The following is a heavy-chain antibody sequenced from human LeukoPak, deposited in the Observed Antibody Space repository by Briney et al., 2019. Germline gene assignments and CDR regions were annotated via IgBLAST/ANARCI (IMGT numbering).Heavy chain of an antibody. Sequence: PGGSLRLSCAASGFTLSSYWMHWVRQAPGKGLVWVSRINSDGSSTSYADSVKGRFTISRDNAKNTLYLQMNSLRAEDTAVYYCARVSVATYYYYGMDVWGQGTTVTVSS. CDR1: GFTLSSYW. V-gene: IGHV3-74*01. D-gene: IGHD2-15*01. CDR2: INSDGSST. CDR3: ARVSVATYYYYGMDV. J-gene: IGHJ6*02.